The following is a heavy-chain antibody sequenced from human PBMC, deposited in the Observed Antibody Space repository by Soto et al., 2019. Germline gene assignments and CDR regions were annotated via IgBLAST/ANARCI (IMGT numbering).Heavy chain of an antibody. V-gene: IGHV3-23*01. CDR1: GFTFSSYA. CDR2: ISGSGGST. Sequence: GSLSLSCAASGFTFSSYAMSWVRQAPGKGLEWVSAISGSGGSTYYADSVKGRFTISRDNAKNSLYLQMNSQIVEDTSTYYCAGYHFCDYGFDSWGQGTPVTVSS. CDR3: AGYHFCDYGFDS. J-gene: IGHJ4*02. D-gene: IGHD4-17*01.